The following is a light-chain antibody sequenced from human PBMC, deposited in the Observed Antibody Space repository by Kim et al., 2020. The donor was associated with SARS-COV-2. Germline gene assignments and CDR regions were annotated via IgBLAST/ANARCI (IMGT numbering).Light chain of an antibody. CDR3: QAWDSSTVV. Sequence: SVAPGQTASIAGSGEKLGDKYACWYQQKPGQSPVLVIYEDSKRPSGIPERFAGSNSGNTATLTISGTQAMDEADYYCQAWDSSTVVFGGGTQLTVL. CDR2: EDS. V-gene: IGLV3-1*01. CDR1: KLGDKY. J-gene: IGLJ2*01.